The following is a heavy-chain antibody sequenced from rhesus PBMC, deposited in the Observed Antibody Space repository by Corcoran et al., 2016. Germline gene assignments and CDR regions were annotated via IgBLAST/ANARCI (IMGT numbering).Heavy chain of an antibody. J-gene: IGHJ5-2*02. Sequence: EVQLVQSGAEVKKPGASVKISCKASGYTFTDYYLHWVRQAPGKGLEWMGRVDPEDGDALHAQKFQNRVTITADTSTDTAYMELSSLRSEDTAVYYCATVGGSGWYSGSLDVWGRGVLVTVSS. D-gene: IGHD6-31*01. CDR2: VDPEDGDA. CDR1: GYTFTDYY. CDR3: ATVGGSGWYSGSLDV. V-gene: IGHV1-111*02.